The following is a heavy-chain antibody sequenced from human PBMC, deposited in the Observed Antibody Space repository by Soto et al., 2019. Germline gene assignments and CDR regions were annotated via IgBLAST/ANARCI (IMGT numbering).Heavy chain of an antibody. CDR1: GDTFSFYT. CDR3: ATNYGSGSAPFDS. D-gene: IGHD3-10*01. CDR2: IIPMVRMA. V-gene: IGHV1-69*02. Sequence: QVQLVQSGAELKKPGSSVKVSCTASGDTFSFYTMNWVRQAPGQGPEWMGRIIPMVRMANYAQKFQVRVTIIADKSTRPSYMELSSLRSEDTAVYYCATNYGSGSAPFDSWGQGTLVTVSS. J-gene: IGHJ4*02.